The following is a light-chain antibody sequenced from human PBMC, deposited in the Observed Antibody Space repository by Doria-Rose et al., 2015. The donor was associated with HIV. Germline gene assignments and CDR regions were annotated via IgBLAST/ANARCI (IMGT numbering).Light chain of an antibody. V-gene: IGKV3-20*01. CDR2: DGS. CDR1: QSFSSTY. Sequence: EIVLTQSSGTLSLSPGERATLSCRASQSFSSTYLAWYQQKSGQAPSLLIYDGSTRATGIPDRFSASGSGTDFTRTINRLEPEDFALYYCHQYGTSWTFGQGTKVEI. CDR3: HQYGTSWT. J-gene: IGKJ1*01.